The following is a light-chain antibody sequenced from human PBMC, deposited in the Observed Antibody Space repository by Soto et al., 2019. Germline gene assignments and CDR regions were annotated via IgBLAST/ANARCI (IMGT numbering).Light chain of an antibody. CDR2: GAS. CDR3: QQYNSYSRT. CDR1: QSISDT. Sequence: EIVMTQSPATLSVSPGGRATLSCRASQSISDTLAWYQQKPGQAPRLLIYGASSRATGIPDRFSGSGSGTEFTLTISSLQPDDFATYYCQQYNSYSRTFGQGTKVDIK. J-gene: IGKJ1*01. V-gene: IGKV3D-15*01.